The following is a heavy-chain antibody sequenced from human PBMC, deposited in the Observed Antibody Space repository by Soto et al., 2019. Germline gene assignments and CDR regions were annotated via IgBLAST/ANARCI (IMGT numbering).Heavy chain of an antibody. CDR1: GFTFGNYH. Sequence: QEHLVESGGGVVQPGRSLRLSCATSGFTFGNYHMHWVRQGPGTGLEWVAVIWYDGGNKYYADSVRGRFTISRDNSKNMLYLQMDSLRVEDTALYYCARDAHGMDVWGQGTTVTVSS. J-gene: IGHJ6*02. CDR2: IWYDGGNK. CDR3: ARDAHGMDV. V-gene: IGHV3-33*01.